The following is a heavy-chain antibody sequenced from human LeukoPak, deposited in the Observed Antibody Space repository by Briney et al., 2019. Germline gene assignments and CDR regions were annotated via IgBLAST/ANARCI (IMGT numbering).Heavy chain of an antibody. V-gene: IGHV1-18*01. CDR2: ISAYNGNT. CDR3: ARWWGDCTNGVCYSHYSFDY. D-gene: IGHD2-8*01. CDR1: GYTFTSYR. Sequence: GASLKVSCKASGYTFTSYRLSWLRQAPGQRLESIAWISAYNGNTNYAQKLQGRVTMTTDTSTSTAYMELRSLRSDDTAVYYCARWWGDCTNGVCYSHYSFDYWGQGTLVTVSS. J-gene: IGHJ4*02.